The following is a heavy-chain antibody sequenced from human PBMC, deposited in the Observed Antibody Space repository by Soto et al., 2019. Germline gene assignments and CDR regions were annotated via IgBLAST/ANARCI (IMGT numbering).Heavy chain of an antibody. D-gene: IGHD5-12*01. CDR3: AKDRDSGYGFPCYGMDV. V-gene: IGHV4-59*01. Sequence: PSETLSLTCTVSGGSISSDYWSWIRQAPGKGLEWIGNIYNSGSTNYIPSLKSRVTISVDTSKNQFSLKLSSVTAADTAVYYCAKDRDSGYGFPCYGMDVWGQGTTVTVSS. CDR2: IYNSGST. CDR1: GGSISSDY. J-gene: IGHJ6*02.